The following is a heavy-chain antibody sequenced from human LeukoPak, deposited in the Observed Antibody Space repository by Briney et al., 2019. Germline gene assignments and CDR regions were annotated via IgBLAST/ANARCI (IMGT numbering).Heavy chain of an antibody. CDR1: GYTFTSYG. CDR2: ISAYNGNT. J-gene: IGHJ3*02. Sequence: ASVKVSCKASGYTFTSYGISWVRQAPGQGLEWMGWISAYNGNTNYAQKLQGRVTMTTDTSTSTAYMELRSLRSDDTAVYYCARGRGRLWFGELYGTSTPHKDDAFDIWGQGTMVTVSS. CDR3: ARGRGRLWFGELYGTSTPHKDDAFDI. D-gene: IGHD3-10*01. V-gene: IGHV1-18*01.